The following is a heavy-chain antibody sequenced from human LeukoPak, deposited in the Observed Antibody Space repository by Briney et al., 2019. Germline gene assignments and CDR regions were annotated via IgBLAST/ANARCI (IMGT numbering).Heavy chain of an antibody. V-gene: IGHV3-30*04. D-gene: IGHD7-27*01. CDR1: GFTFNSYS. J-gene: IGHJ5*02. Sequence: GGSLRLSCEASGFTFNSYSMHWVRQAPGKGLEWVAVVSFDGNSKYYADSVKGRFTISRDNSKLYLQMNNLRADDTAVYYCARDLTGHNWFDPWGQGTLVTVSS. CDR3: ARDLTGHNWFDP. CDR2: VSFDGNSK.